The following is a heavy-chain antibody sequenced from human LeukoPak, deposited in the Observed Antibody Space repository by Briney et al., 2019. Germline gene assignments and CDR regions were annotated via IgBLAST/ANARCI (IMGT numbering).Heavy chain of an antibody. CDR2: INHSGST. CDR1: GGSFSGYY. CDR3: AGARRYDFWSGHPTYYYYYMDV. Sequence: PSETLSLTCAVYGGSFSGYYWSWIRQPPGKGLEWIGEINHSGSTNYNPSLKSRVTISVDTSKNQFSLKLSSVTAADTAVYYCAGARRYDFWSGHPTYYYYYMDVWGKGTTVTVSS. D-gene: IGHD3-3*01. J-gene: IGHJ6*03. V-gene: IGHV4-34*01.